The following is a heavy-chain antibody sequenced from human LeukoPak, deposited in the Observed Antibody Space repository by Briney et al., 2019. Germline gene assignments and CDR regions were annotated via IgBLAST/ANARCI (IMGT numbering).Heavy chain of an antibody. D-gene: IGHD3-10*01. CDR1: GGSIRGSYYY. J-gene: IGHJ5*02. V-gene: IGHV4-39*01. Sequence: SESLSLTCTVSGGSIRGSYYYWGCIRQPPGKGREWIVSIYDSGSTYYNPSLKSRVTISVDTSKNPFSLRLNSVTAADTAVYYCARHYGPWGQGTLVTFSS. CDR3: ARHYGP. CDR2: IYDSGST.